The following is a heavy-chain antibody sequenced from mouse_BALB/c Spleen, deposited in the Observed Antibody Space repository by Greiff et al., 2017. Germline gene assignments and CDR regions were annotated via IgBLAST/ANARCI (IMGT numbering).Heavy chain of an antibody. D-gene: IGHD1-2*01. CDR3: AREGSLLRAMDY. CDR2: INPGSGGT. CDR1: GYAFTNYL. J-gene: IGHJ4*01. Sequence: QVQLQQSGAELVRPGTSVKVSCKASGYAFTNYLIEWVKQRPGQGLGWIGVINPGSGGTNYNEKFKGKATLTADKSSSTAYMQLSSLTSDDSAVYFCAREGSLLRAMDYWGQGTSVTVSS. V-gene: IGHV1-54*01.